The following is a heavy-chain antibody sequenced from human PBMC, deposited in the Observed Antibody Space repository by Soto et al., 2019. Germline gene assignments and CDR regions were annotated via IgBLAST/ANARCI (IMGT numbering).Heavy chain of an antibody. CDR1: GGSISSYY. CDR2: IYYSGST. Sequence: SETLSLTCTVSGGSISSYYWSWIRQPPGKGLEWIGYIYYSGSTNYNPSLKSRVTISVDTSKNQFSLKLSSVTAADTAVYYCARRGFGDYVYFDYWGQGTLVTVSS. D-gene: IGHD4-17*01. CDR3: ARRGFGDYVYFDY. J-gene: IGHJ4*02. V-gene: IGHV4-59*08.